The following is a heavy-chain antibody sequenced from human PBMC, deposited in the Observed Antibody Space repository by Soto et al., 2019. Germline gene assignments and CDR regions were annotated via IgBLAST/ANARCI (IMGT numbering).Heavy chain of an antibody. Sequence: QVQLVQSGPEVKKPGASVKVSCKTSGYTFTNYGISWVRQAPGQGLEWMGWITTDKGKTTYAQKFQGRVTMTTDTSTSTAYMELRSLRSDDTAMYYCETRSPAFDYWGKGTLVTVSS. CDR1: GYTFTNYG. V-gene: IGHV1-18*01. CDR3: ETRSPAFDY. CDR2: ITTDKGKT. J-gene: IGHJ4*02.